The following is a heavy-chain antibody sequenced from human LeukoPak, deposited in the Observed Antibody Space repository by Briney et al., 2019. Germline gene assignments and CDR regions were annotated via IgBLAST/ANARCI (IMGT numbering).Heavy chain of an antibody. D-gene: IGHD2-2*01. J-gene: IGHJ4*02. CDR2: IYHSGST. V-gene: IGHV4-31*03. CDR3: ARVPILYCSSTSCYGHYFDY. CDR1: GGSISSGGYY. Sequence: SETLSLTCTASGGSISSGGYYWSWIRQHPGKGLEWIGYIYHSGSTYYNPSLKSRVTISVDTSKNQFSLKLSSVTAADTAVYYCARVPILYCSSTSCYGHYFDYWGQGTLVTVSS.